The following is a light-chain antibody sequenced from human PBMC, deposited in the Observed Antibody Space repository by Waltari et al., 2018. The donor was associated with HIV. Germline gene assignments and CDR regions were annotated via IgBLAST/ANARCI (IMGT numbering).Light chain of an antibody. CDR3: AAGDDSLNGPV. Sequence: QSVLTQPPSASGTPGQRVTISCSGSSSNLRSNSVHWSQQRPGTDPKLLIYSNNQPASGVPHRLSGSKSGTSASLASSGLQSEEEADYYGAAGDDSLNGPVFGGGTKLTVL. V-gene: IGLV1-44*01. J-gene: IGLJ2*01. CDR2: SNN. CDR1: SSNLRSNS.